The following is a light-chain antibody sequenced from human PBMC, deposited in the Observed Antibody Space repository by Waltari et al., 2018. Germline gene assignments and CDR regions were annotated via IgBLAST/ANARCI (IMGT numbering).Light chain of an antibody. J-gene: IGKJ1*01. CDR1: QSVRTD. V-gene: IGKV3-15*01. CDR2: GAF. Sequence: EIVLTQSPGTLAVSPGESDHLSCRARQSVRTDLAWYQQTPGQPPRLIIYGAFPRASGIPARFSGSGSETEFTLTISSLQSEDFAVYYCQHYNEWPPETFGQGTKVDIK. CDR3: QHYNEWPPET.